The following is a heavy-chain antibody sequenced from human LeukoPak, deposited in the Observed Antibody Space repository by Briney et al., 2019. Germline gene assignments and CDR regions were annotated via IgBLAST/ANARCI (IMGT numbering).Heavy chain of an antibody. D-gene: IGHD6-6*01. V-gene: IGHV3-11*04. CDR2: ISSSGSTI. J-gene: IGHJ3*02. Sequence: GGSLRLSCAASGFTFSDYYMSWIRQAPGKGLEWVSYISSSGSTIYYADSVKGRFTISRDNARNSLYLQMNSLRAEDTAVYYCARDTNPYSSLSWANAFDIWGQGTMVTVSS. CDR1: GFTFSDYY. CDR3: ARDTNPYSSLSWANAFDI.